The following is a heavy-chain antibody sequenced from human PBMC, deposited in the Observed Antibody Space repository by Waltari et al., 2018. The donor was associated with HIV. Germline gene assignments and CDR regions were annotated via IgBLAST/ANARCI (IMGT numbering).Heavy chain of an antibody. V-gene: IGHV3-74*01. CDR1: GFTFSSYW. Sequence: VQLVESGGGLVQPGGSLSLSCAASGFTFSSYWMYWVRHAPWKGLVWVARIDNEGCSTIYADSGQGRRTISRDKGKNTLYLQMNSLSAEDTAVYYCARGRPHGLDVWGQGTTVTVSS. CDR2: IDNEGCST. CDR3: ARGRPHGLDV. J-gene: IGHJ6*02.